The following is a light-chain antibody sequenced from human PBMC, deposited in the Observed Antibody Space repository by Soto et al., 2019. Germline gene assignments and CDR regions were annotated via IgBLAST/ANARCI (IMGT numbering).Light chain of an antibody. J-gene: IGLJ2*01. Sequence: QSALTQPASVSGSPGPSITISCTGTSSDVGGYNYVSWYQQHPGKAPKLMIYNVSNRPSGVSNRFSGSKSGNTASLTISGLQAEDEGHYYCSSFTSTNTVLFGGGTKLTVL. CDR3: SSFTSTNTVL. CDR2: NVS. V-gene: IGLV2-14*01. CDR1: SSDVGGYNY.